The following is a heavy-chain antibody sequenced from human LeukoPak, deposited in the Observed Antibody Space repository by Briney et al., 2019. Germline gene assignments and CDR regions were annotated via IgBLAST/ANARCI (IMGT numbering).Heavy chain of an antibody. CDR2: IYHSGST. Sequence: PSETLSLTCTVSGYSISSGYYWGWIRQPPGKGLEWIGSIYHSGSTYYNPSLKSRVTISVDTSKNQFSLKLTSVTAADTAVYYCARERIAVDGTTSDAFDIWGRGTMVTVSS. D-gene: IGHD6-13*01. J-gene: IGHJ3*02. CDR3: ARERIAVDGTTSDAFDI. CDR1: GYSISSGYY. V-gene: IGHV4-38-2*02.